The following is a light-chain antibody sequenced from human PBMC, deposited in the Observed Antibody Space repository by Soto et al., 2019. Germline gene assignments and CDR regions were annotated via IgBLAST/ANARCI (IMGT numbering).Light chain of an antibody. CDR2: AAS. V-gene: IGKV1-8*01. CDR1: QGISSY. CDR3: QQYYSYPQK. J-gene: IGKJ1*01. Sequence: AIRMTQSPSSLSASTGDRVTITCRASQGISSYLAWYQQKPGKAPKLLIYAASTFQSGVPSRFSGSGSGTDFTLTISCLQSEDLANYYCQQYYSYPQKFGQGTKVEIK.